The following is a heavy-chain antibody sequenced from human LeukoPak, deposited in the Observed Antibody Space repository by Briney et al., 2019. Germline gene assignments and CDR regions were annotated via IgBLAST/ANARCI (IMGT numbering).Heavy chain of an antibody. CDR3: ARFVDQSTYYFDS. CDR1: AFALSTYT. Sequence: GGSLRLSCAASAFALSTYTMEWVRLAPGKGLEWVSSINPDSKYIYYRDSVRGRFTISRDNAKNSLYLQMNSLRVEDTAVYFCARFVDQSTYYFDSWGQGTLVTVSS. V-gene: IGHV3-21*01. CDR2: INPDSKYI. J-gene: IGHJ4*02. D-gene: IGHD3-10*01.